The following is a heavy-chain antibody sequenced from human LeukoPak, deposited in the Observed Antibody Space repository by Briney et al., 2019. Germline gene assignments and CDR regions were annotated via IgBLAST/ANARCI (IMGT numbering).Heavy chain of an antibody. V-gene: IGHV3-23*01. J-gene: IGHJ4*02. CDR3: AKLSLSGRSQSADY. CDR1: GFTFSSYA. Sequence: GGSLRLSCAASGFTFSSYAMSWVRQAPGKGLEWVSAISGSGGSTYYADSVKGRFTISRDNSKNTLFLQMNSLRAEDTAVYYCAKLSLSGRSQSADYWGQGTLVTVSS. CDR2: ISGSGGST. D-gene: IGHD3-10*01.